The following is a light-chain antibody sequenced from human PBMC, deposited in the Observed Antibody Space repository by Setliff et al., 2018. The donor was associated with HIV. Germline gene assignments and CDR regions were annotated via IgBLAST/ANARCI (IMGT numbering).Light chain of an antibody. CDR1: SSDVGGYNY. CDR3: CSYAGGSTYV. V-gene: IGLV2-14*01. J-gene: IGLJ1*01. CDR2: EVI. Sequence: QSVLTQPASVSGSPGQSITISCTGASSDVGGYNYVSWYQQHPGKAPKLMIYEVINRPSGVSNRFSASKSGNTASLTISGLQAEDEADYYCCSYAGGSTYVFGTGTRSPS.